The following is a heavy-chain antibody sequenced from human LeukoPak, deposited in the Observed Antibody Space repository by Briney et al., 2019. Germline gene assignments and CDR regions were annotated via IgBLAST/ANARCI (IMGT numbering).Heavy chain of an antibody. CDR1: GFTFSSYA. D-gene: IGHD3-3*01. V-gene: IGHV3-30-3*01. Sequence: QPGGSLRLSCAASGFTFSSYAMHWVRQAPGKGLEWVAVISYDGSNKYYADSVKGRFTISRDNSRNTLYLQMSSLRAEDTALYYCATFGVIVRNNYLDYWGQGALVAVSS. CDR2: ISYDGSNK. J-gene: IGHJ4*02. CDR3: ATFGVIVRNNYLDY.